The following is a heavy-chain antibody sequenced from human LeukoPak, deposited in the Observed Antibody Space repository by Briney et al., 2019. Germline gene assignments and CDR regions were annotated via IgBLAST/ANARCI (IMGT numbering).Heavy chain of an antibody. CDR1: GFTFSSYA. D-gene: IGHD3-3*01. V-gene: IGHV3-23*01. J-gene: IGHJ3*02. CDR2: ISGSGGST. CDR3: ARVFYDFWSGNVRNGASDI. Sequence: PGGSLRLSCAASGFTFSSYAMSWVRQAPGKGLEWVSAISGSGGSTYYADSVKGRFTISRDNSKNTLYLQMNSLRAEDTAVYYCARVFYDFWSGNVRNGASDIWGQGTLVTVSS.